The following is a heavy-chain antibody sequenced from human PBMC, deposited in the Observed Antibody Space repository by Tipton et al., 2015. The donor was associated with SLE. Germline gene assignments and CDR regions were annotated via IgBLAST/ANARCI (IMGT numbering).Heavy chain of an antibody. J-gene: IGHJ3*02. CDR1: GGSIRSHY. CDR2: IYYSGST. V-gene: IGHV4-59*11. CDR3: ARSLPGSEDAFDI. Sequence: LRLSCTVSGGSIRSHYWSWIRQPPGKGLEWIAYIYYSGSTNYNPSLKSRTTISVDMSKNQFFLKVNSVTAADTAMYFCARSLPGSEDAFDIWGQGTMVTVSS. D-gene: IGHD1-14*01.